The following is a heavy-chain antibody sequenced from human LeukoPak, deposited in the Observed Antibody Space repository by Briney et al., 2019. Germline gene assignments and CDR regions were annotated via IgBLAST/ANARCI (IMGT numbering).Heavy chain of an antibody. CDR3: AREIPITVTMIVVVRGPLDY. Sequence: SETLSLTCTVYGGSISSSSYYWGWIRQPPGKGLEWIGSIYYSGSTYYNPSLKSRVTISVDTSKNQFSLKLSSVTAADTAVYYCAREIPITVTMIVVVRGPLDYWGQGTPVTVSS. D-gene: IGHD3-22*01. J-gene: IGHJ4*02. V-gene: IGHV4-39*07. CDR1: GGSISSSSYY. CDR2: IYYSGST.